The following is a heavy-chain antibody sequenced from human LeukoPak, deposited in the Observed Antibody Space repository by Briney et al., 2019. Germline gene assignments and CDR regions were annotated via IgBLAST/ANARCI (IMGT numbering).Heavy chain of an antibody. Sequence: GESLKFSCKGSGYRFTSYWIGWVRQMPGKGLEWMGIIYPGDSDTRYSPSFQGQVTISADKSISTAYLQWSSLKASDTAMYYCARSLSSAKQLVSSWFDPWGQGTLVTVSS. V-gene: IGHV5-51*01. CDR3: ARSLSSAKQLVSSWFDP. D-gene: IGHD6-19*01. CDR1: GYRFTSYW. J-gene: IGHJ5*02. CDR2: IYPGDSDT.